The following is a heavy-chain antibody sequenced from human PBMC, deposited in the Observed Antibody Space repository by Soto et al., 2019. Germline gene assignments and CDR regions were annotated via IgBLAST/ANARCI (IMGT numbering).Heavy chain of an antibody. D-gene: IGHD3-9*01. Sequence: GSLRLSCAASGFTFSSYGMHWVRQAPGKGLEWVAVIWYDGSNKYYADSVKGRFTISRDNSKNTLYLQMNSLRAEDTAVYYCARGDILTGYYTGPPDYWGQGTLVTVSS. V-gene: IGHV3-33*01. CDR1: GFTFSSYG. CDR3: ARGDILTGYYTGPPDY. CDR2: IWYDGSNK. J-gene: IGHJ4*02.